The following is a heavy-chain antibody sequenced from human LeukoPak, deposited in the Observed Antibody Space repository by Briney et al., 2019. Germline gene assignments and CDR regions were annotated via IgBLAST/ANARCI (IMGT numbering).Heavy chain of an antibody. Sequence: SSETLSLTCTVSGGSISSYYWSWIRQPPGKGLEWIGYIYYSGSTNYNPSLKSRVTISVDTSKNQFSLKLSSVTAADTAVYYCARDLGYSYGYGGYYYMDVWGKGTTVTISS. CDR3: ARDLGYSYGYGGYYYMDV. D-gene: IGHD5-18*01. V-gene: IGHV4-59*01. CDR2: IYYSGST. J-gene: IGHJ6*03. CDR1: GGSISSYY.